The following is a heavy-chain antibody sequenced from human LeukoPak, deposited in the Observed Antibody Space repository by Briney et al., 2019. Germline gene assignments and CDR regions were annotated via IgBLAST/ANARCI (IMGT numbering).Heavy chain of an antibody. CDR1: GYTFTSYY. CDR3: AREYRINYYDSSAFDP. CDR2: INPSGGST. V-gene: IGHV1-46*01. D-gene: IGHD3-22*01. J-gene: IGHJ5*02. Sequence: ASVKVSCKASGYTFTSYYMHWVRQAPGQGLEWMGIINPSGGSTSYAQKFQGRVTMTRDTSTSTAYMELSSLRSEDTAVYYCAREYRINYYDSSAFDPWGQGTLVTVSS.